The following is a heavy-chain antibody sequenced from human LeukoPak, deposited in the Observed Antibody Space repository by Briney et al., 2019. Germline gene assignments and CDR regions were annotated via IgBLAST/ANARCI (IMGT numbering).Heavy chain of an antibody. CDR1: GGSFSGYY. Sequence: PSETLSLTCAVYGGSFSGYYWSWIRQPPGKGLEWIGEINHSGSTNYNPSLKSRVTISVDTSKNQFSLKLSSVTAADTAVYYCARDSSSWFSNWFDPWGQGTLVTVSS. CDR2: INHSGST. CDR3: ARDSSSWFSNWFDP. V-gene: IGHV4-34*01. D-gene: IGHD6-13*01. J-gene: IGHJ5*02.